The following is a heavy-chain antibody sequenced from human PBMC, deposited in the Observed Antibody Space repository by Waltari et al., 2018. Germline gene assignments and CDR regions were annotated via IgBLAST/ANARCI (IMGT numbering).Heavy chain of an antibody. J-gene: IGHJ4*02. Sequence: DVQLVESGGGLVKPGGSLTLACAASGFRFSDYAMNWVRQGPGKGVEWVSSISSRSKYIYDAESVKGRFTISRDNAKKCLYLEMNALSADDTAVYYCARDNWTPNFYDKSGYFWGQGALVSVSS. CDR1: GFRFSDYA. D-gene: IGHD3-22*01. CDR2: ISSRSKYI. CDR3: ARDNWTPNFYDKSGYF. V-gene: IGHV3-21*02.